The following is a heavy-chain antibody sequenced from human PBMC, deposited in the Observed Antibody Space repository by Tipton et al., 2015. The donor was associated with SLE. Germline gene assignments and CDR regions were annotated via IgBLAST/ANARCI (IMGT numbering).Heavy chain of an antibody. Sequence: SLRLSCAASGFTFSDYYMSWIRQAPGKGLEWVSYISSSSSYTNYADSVKGRFTISRDNAKNSLYLQMNSLRAEDTAVYYCARDFTPSGYCSSTSCYTGAFDIWGQGTMVTVSS. CDR2: ISSSSSYT. CDR1: GFTFSDYY. J-gene: IGHJ3*02. D-gene: IGHD2-2*02. V-gene: IGHV3-11*06. CDR3: ARDFTPSGYCSSTSCYTGAFDI.